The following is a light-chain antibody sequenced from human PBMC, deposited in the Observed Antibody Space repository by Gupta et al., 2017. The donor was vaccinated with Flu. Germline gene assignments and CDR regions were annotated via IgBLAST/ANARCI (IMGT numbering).Light chain of an antibody. CDR2: DAA. V-gene: IGKV1-9*01. Sequence: PSFLSTSVGDRVTISCRASQGISSYLVWYQQQTASAPPLLINDAATLQSGVPSSCSGSGAGTKVIPTISSLQPEDFATYYCQQHNSYPWTFGQGTKVEIK. J-gene: IGKJ1*01. CDR1: QGISSY. CDR3: QQHNSYPWT.